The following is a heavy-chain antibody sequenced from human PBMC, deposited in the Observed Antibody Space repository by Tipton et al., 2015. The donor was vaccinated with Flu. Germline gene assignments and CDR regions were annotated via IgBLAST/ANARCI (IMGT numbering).Heavy chain of an antibody. CDR1: GGSISTSGYY. J-gene: IGHJ4*02. V-gene: IGHV4-39*07. Sequence: LSCTVSGGSISTSGYYWGWIRQPPGKGLEWIGSIRYGGGSYYTPSLKSRVTISLDMSKDQFSLKLASVTAADTAVYYCARVWSSFVATASLDYWGRGTLVTVSS. CDR2: IRYGGGS. CDR3: ARVWSSFVATASLDY. D-gene: IGHD1-1*01.